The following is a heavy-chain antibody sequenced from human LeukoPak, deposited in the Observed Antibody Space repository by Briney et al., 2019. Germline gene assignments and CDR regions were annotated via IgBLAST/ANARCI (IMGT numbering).Heavy chain of an antibody. Sequence: PGGSLRLSCAASGFTVSNYYMNWVRQAPGKGLEWVSSISSSSSYIYYADSVKGRFTISRDNAKNSLYLQMNSLRAEDTAVYYCARVAVTQYYFDYWGQGTLVTVSS. J-gene: IGHJ4*02. V-gene: IGHV3-21*01. CDR2: ISSSSSYI. D-gene: IGHD4-17*01. CDR1: GFTVSNYY. CDR3: ARVAVTQYYFDY.